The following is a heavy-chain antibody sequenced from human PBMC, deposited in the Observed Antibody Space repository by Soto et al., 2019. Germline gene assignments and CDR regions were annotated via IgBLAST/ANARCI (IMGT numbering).Heavy chain of an antibody. CDR2: IKQDGSEK. Sequence: GGSLRLSCAASGFTFSPYWMSWVRQAPGKGLEWVANIKQDGSEKFYVDSVKGRFTISRDNAKNSLYLQMNSLRGEDTAVYYCAMGSSSSGIHAMDVWGQVTTVPVSS. CDR1: GFTFSPYW. V-gene: IGHV3-7*01. D-gene: IGHD6-6*01. CDR3: AMGSSSSGIHAMDV. J-gene: IGHJ6*02.